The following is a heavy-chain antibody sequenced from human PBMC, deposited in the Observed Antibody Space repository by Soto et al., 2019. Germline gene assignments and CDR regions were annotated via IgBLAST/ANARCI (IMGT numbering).Heavy chain of an antibody. V-gene: IGHV3-53*01. J-gene: IGHJ4*02. D-gene: IGHD3-10*01. Sequence: VGSLRLSCAASGFTVSSTYMSWVRQAPGKGLEWVSIIFSSGESFYADSVKGRFTISRDSSDNTVYLQMNSLKAEDTAVYYCARGGIGMVRTFDHWGQGTLVTVSS. CDR3: ARGGIGMVRTFDH. CDR2: IFSSGES. CDR1: GFTVSSTY.